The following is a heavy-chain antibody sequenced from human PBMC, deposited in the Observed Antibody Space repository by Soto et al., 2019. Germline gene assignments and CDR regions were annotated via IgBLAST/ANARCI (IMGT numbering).Heavy chain of an antibody. D-gene: IGHD2-21*02. V-gene: IGHV3-9*01. J-gene: IGHJ4*02. CDR1: GFTFDDYA. CDR2: ISWNSGSM. Sequence: PGGSLRLSCAASGFTFDDYAMHWVRQAPGKGLEWVSGISWNSGSMGYADSVKGRFTISRDNAKNSLYLQMNSLRAEDTAVYYCAREGGALCGDCYHWGQGTLVTVSS. CDR3: AREGGALCGDCYH.